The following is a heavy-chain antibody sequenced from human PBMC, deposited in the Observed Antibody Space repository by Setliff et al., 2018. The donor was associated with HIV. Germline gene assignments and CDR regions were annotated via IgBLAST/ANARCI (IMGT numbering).Heavy chain of an antibody. CDR2: IYYSGST. D-gene: IGHD4-17*01. CDR1: GGSINNYY. V-gene: IGHV4-59*08. Sequence: SETLSLTCTVSGGSINNYYWSWIRQPPGKGLEWIGFIYYSGSTNYNPSLKSRVTISVDTSTNQFSLKLSSVTAADTAVYYCARHAPGSDYGDAYYFDYWGQGRLVTVSS. CDR3: ARHAPGSDYGDAYYFDY. J-gene: IGHJ4*02.